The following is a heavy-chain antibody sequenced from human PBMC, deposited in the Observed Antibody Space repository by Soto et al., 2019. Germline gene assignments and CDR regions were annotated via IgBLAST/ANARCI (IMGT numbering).Heavy chain of an antibody. Sequence: QVHLQESGPGLLKPSETLSLTCTVTRGSVSSQTHFWTWIRQPPGKGLEWIGYKYYSGISNYNPSLQSRITISVYTSKNQFSLRLTSVTAADTAVYFCVREDMSGTYYFDAWGQGALVPVSS. D-gene: IGHD1-26*01. CDR1: RGSVSSQTHF. CDR3: VREDMSGTYYFDA. CDR2: KYYSGIS. V-gene: IGHV4-61*01. J-gene: IGHJ4*02.